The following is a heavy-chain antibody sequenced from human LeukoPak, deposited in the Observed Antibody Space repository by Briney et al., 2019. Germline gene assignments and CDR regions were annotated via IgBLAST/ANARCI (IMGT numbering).Heavy chain of an antibody. D-gene: IGHD5-24*01. Sequence: ASVKVSCKTSGYTFSNYGISWVRQAPGQGLEWMGWISAYSGNTNYAQKFQGRVTMTTDTSTTTVYMDLRRLRSDDTAVYYCARFLSLGRDGYNYVYNWFDPWGQGTLVTVSS. CDR1: GYTFSNYG. J-gene: IGHJ5*02. V-gene: IGHV1-18*01. CDR3: ARFLSLGRDGYNYVYNWFDP. CDR2: ISAYSGNT.